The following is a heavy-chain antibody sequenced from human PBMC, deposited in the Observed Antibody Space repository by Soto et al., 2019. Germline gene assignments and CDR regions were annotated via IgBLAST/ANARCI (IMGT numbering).Heavy chain of an antibody. CDR3: PRALIAVAGHYYYYAMDV. Sequence: GAVKVSCKAYAYTFTNYNMTWVRQAPGQGGEWTRIISPSGGSTRNAQKFQGRVTMTRDTSTSTAYMELSRMRSDDTAVYYRPRALIAVAGHYYYYAMDVWGQGTTPTDS. D-gene: IGHD6-19*01. CDR2: ISPSGGST. CDR1: AYTFTNYN. V-gene: IGHV1-46*01. J-gene: IGHJ6*02.